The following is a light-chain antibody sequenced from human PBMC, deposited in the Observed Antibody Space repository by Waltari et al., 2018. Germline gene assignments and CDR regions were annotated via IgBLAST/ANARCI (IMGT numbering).Light chain of an antibody. V-gene: IGLV2-23*02. Sequence: QSALTQPASVSGSPGQSITISCTGPRSDVGRYNFVPWYQQHPGKAPKLMIYHVSKRPSGVSNRFSGSKSGNTASLTISGLQAEDEADYYCCSYAGSSTSGVVFGGGTKLTVL. CDR1: RSDVGRYNF. CDR3: CSYAGSSTSGVV. CDR2: HVS. J-gene: IGLJ2*01.